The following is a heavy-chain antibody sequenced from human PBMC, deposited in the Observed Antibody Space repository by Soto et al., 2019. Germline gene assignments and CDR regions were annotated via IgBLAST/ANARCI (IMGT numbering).Heavy chain of an antibody. J-gene: IGHJ4*02. CDR3: AKLLGVRGKGDY. V-gene: IGHV3-23*01. Sequence: PGGSLRLSCSASGFTFNTYAMSWVRQAPGKGLEWVSVISASGGSTYYADSVKGRFAISRDNSMDTLYLQMNSLRAEDTALYYCAKLLGVRGKGDYWGQGTLVNVSS. CDR1: GFTFNTYA. CDR2: ISASGGST. D-gene: IGHD2-8*02.